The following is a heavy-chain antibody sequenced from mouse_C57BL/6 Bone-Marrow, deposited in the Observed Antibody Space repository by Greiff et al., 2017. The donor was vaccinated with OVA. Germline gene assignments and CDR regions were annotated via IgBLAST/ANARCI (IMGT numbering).Heavy chain of an antibody. Sequence: VQLVESGGGLVKPGGSLKLSCAASGFTFSSYAMSWVRQTPEKRLEWVATISDGGSYTYYPDNVKGRFTISRDNAKNNLYLQMSHLKSEDTAMYYCARDRDWSWFAYWGQGTLVTVSA. J-gene: IGHJ3*01. CDR3: ARDRDWSWFAY. V-gene: IGHV5-4*01. D-gene: IGHD3-3*01. CDR2: ISDGGSYT. CDR1: GFTFSSYA.